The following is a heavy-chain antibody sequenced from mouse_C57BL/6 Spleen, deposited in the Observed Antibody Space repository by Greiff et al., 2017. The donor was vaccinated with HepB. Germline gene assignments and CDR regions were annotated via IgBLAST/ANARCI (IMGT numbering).Heavy chain of an antibody. V-gene: IGHV5-16*01. J-gene: IGHJ2*01. D-gene: IGHD2-4*01. CDR1: GFTFSDYY. CDR2: INYDGSST. Sequence: EVMLVESEGGLVQPGSSMKLSCTASGFTFSDYYMAWVRQVPEKGLEWVANINYDGSSTYYLDSLKSRFIISRDNAKNILYLQMSSLKSEDTATYYCARDRDDYDGGGLFDYWGQGTTLTVSS. CDR3: ARDRDDYDGGGLFDY.